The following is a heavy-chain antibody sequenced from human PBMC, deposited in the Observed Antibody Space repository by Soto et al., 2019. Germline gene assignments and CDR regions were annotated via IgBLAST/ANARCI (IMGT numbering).Heavy chain of an antibody. CDR1: GGTFSSYA. J-gene: IGHJ6*02. D-gene: IGHD3-10*01. CDR2: IIPIFGTA. CDR3: ARVLTMVRGGGYYYGMDV. Sequence: SVKVSCKASGGTFSSYAISWVRQAPGQGLEWMGGIIPIFGTANYAQKFQGRVTITADESTSTAYVELSSLRSEDTAVYYCARVLTMVRGGGYYYGMDVWGQGTTVTVSS. V-gene: IGHV1-69*13.